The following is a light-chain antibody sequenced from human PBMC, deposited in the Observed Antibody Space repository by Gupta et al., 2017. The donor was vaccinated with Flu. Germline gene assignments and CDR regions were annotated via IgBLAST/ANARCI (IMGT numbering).Light chain of an antibody. V-gene: IGLV3-1*01. CDR1: KLGDKY. CDR2: QDE. J-gene: IGLJ2*01. CDR3: QIWDGNTVI. Sequence: YELIQPPSLSVSPGQTAAITCSGDKLGDKYVCWYQQKPGQSPVVVIYQDERRPSGIPERFSGSNSGNTATLTISGTQAIDEADYYCQIWDGNTVIFGGGTKLTV.